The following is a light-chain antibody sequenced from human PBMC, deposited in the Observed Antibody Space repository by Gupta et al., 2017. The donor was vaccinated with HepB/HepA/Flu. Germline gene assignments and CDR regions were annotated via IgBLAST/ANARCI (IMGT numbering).Light chain of an antibody. CDR1: DPNIGSNT. J-gene: IGLJ1*01. Sequence: TISCSGSDPNIGSNTVSWYQQVPGTAPKLLIYGDDQRPSGVPDRFSGSKSGTSASLAISGLQSEDEADCYCASWDDSLNGFVFGPGTKVTVL. CDR2: GDD. V-gene: IGLV1-44*01. CDR3: ASWDDSLNGFV.